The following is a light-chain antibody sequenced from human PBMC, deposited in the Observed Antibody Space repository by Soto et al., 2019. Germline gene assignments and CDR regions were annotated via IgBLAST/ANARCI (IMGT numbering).Light chain of an antibody. CDR2: GAS. J-gene: IGKJ1*01. CDR1: QSVSSSS. CDR3: QQYESSPLT. V-gene: IGKV3-20*01. Sequence: EIVLTQSPGTLSLSPGERATLSCRASQSVSSSSLAWYQQKPGQAPRLLIYGASSRATGIPDRFSGSGSGTNFTLTISRLEPEDFAVYYCQQYESSPLTFGQGTKVDNK.